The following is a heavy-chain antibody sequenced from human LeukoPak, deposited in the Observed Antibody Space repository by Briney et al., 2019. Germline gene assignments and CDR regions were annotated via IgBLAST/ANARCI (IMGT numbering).Heavy chain of an antibody. CDR2: IYSTGTT. CDR1: GGSISSGTYY. J-gene: IGHJ3*02. Sequence: SETLSLTCTVSGGSISSGTYYWTWIRQPAGKGLEWIGRIYSTGTTNYNPSLKSRVTVSLDTSKNQFSLKLSSVTAADTAVYYCARAITTVTAYDAFDIWGQGTMVTVSS. V-gene: IGHV4-61*02. D-gene: IGHD4-17*01. CDR3: ARAITTVTAYDAFDI.